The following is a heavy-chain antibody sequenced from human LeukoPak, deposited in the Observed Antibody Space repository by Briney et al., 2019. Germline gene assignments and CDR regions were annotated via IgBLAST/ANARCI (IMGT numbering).Heavy chain of an antibody. V-gene: IGHV3-33*01. Sequence: GGSLRLSCAASGFTFSSFDMHWVRQAPGNGLEWVAAIWSDGRSLYYADSVKGRFTISRDNSKNTLYLQMNSLRAEDTAVYYCVRELPPVVSYYFDYWGQGTLVTVSS. CDR2: IWSDGRSL. J-gene: IGHJ4*02. CDR1: GFTFSSFD. D-gene: IGHD2-15*01. CDR3: VRELPPVVSYYFDY.